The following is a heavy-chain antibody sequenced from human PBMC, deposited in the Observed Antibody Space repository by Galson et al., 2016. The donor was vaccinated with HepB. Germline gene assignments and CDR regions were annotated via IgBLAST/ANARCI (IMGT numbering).Heavy chain of an antibody. CDR2: IWHDGNNK. V-gene: IGHV3-33*01. CDR1: GFTFSRYG. CDR3: ARDLNTAVFNVANFDN. D-gene: IGHD6-19*01. Sequence: SLRLSCAASGFTFSRYGMHWVRQAPGKGLEWVAVIWHDGNNKYYADSVKGRFTIARDNSQSTLYLQMNSLRAEDTALYYCARDLNTAVFNVANFDNWGQGTLVTGSS. J-gene: IGHJ4*02.